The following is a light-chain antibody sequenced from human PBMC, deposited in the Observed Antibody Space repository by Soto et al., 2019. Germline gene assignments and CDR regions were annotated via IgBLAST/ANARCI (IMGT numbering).Light chain of an antibody. CDR2: EVT. V-gene: IGLV2-8*01. Sequence: QSALTQPPSASGSPGQSVTISCTGTSSDVGGYNLVSWYQQHPGKAPKLIIYEVTERPSGVPDRFSGSKSGNTASLTVSGLQADDEADYFCCSYAGTKYYVFGTGTKVTVL. CDR1: SSDVGGYNL. J-gene: IGLJ1*01. CDR3: CSYAGTKYYV.